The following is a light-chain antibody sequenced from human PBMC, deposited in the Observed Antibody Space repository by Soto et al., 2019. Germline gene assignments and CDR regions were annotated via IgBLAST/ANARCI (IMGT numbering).Light chain of an antibody. V-gene: IGKV1-39*01. CDR1: QTISTY. Sequence: DIQMTQSPSPLSASVGDRVTITCRASQTISTYLNWYQQKPGKAPKLLIYGVSSLQSGVPSRFSGSGSGTDFTLTISSLQPEDFGTYYCQQSFSTPRTFGQGTKVDIK. CDR3: QQSFSTPRT. CDR2: GVS. J-gene: IGKJ1*01.